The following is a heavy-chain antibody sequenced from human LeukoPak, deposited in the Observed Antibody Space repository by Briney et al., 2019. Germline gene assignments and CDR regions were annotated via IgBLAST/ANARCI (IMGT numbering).Heavy chain of an antibody. CDR3: ARDWRDSGSYFWFDP. J-gene: IGHJ5*02. D-gene: IGHD1-26*01. Sequence: GGSLRLSCAASGFTFSSYAMHWVRQAPGKGLEYVSAISSNGGSTYYANSVKGRFTISRDNSKNTLYLQMGSLRAEDMAVYYCARDWRDSGSYFWFDPWGQGTLVTVSS. V-gene: IGHV3-64*01. CDR2: ISSNGGST. CDR1: GFTFSSYA.